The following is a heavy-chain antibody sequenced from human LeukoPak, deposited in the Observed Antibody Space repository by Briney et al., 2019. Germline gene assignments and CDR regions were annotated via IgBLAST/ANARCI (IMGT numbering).Heavy chain of an antibody. CDR3: ARVLQPYDFWSGVYYYMDV. Sequence: GGSLRLSCAASGFTFNNYGMHWVRQAPGKGLEWVSYISSSSSTIYYADSVKGRFTISRDNAKNSLYLQMNSLRAEDTAVYYCARVLQPYDFWSGVYYYMDVWGKGTTVTVSS. CDR1: GFTFNNYG. J-gene: IGHJ6*03. CDR2: ISSSSSTI. V-gene: IGHV3-48*01. D-gene: IGHD3-3*01.